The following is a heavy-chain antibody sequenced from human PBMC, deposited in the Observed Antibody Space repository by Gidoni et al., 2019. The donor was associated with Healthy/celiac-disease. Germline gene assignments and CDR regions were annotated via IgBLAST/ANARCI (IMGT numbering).Heavy chain of an antibody. J-gene: IGHJ6*02. Sequence: QVQLVQSGAEVKKPGASVKVSCKASGYTFTSYYMHWVRPAPGQGLEWMGIINPSGGSTSYAQKFQGRVTMTRDTSTSTVYMELSSLRSEDTAVYYCARDPLYYYDSSGYYTPFGSYYYYGMDVWGQGTTVTVSS. D-gene: IGHD3-22*01. CDR3: ARDPLYYYDSSGYYTPFGSYYYYGMDV. V-gene: IGHV1-46*03. CDR2: INPSGGST. CDR1: GYTFTSYY.